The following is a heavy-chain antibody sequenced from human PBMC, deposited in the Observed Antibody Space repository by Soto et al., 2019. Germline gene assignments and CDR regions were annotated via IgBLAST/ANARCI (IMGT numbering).Heavy chain of an antibody. CDR3: SCVAPTIFGAQSHHNLVDV. J-gene: IGHJ6*02. V-gene: IGHV3-11*06. D-gene: IGHD3-3*01. CDR2: ISSSGTYT. CDR1: GFKFPDYH. Sequence: QVQLVQSGGGLVEPGGSLRLSCAASGFKFPDYHMTWIRQAQGKGLEWISYISSSGTYTTYTDSVKGRFTVSRDNAMNSLYQQMNSLSGEYTAIYYCSCVAPTIFGAQSHHNLVDVCGQGNTVTVAS.